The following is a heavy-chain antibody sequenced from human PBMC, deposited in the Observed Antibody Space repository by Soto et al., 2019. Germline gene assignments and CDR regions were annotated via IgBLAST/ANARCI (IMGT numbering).Heavy chain of an antibody. CDR3: ARGHTTADY. J-gene: IGHJ4*02. CDR1: GGSFSGYY. Sequence: SETLSLTCAVYGGSFSGYYWSWIRQPPGKGLEWIGEINHSGSTNYNPSLKSRVTISVDTSKNQFSLKLSSVTAADTAVYYCARGHTTADYWGQGTLVTVSS. V-gene: IGHV4-34*01. CDR2: INHSGST.